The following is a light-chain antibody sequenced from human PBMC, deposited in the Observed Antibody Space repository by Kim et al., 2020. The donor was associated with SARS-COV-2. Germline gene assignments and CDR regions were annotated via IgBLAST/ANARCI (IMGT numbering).Light chain of an antibody. CDR2: DVS. V-gene: IGLV2-14*03. CDR3: SSHTTSSTYV. J-gene: IGLJ1*01. CDR1: SRDVGGYNS. Sequence: GPSITSSCTGTSRDVGGYNSVSWYQQHPGKAPKLMIYDVSARASGVSNRFSVSQSGNTASLTISGLRAEDEADYYCSSHTTSSTYVFGSGTKVTVL.